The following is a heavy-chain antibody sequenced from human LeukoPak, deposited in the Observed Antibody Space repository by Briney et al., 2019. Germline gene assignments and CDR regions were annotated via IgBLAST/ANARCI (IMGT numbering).Heavy chain of an antibody. CDR1: GFTFSSYS. D-gene: IGHD6-13*01. Sequence: GGSLRLSCAASGFTFSSYSMNWVRQAPGKGLEWVSYISSSGSTIYYADSVKGRFTISRDNAKNSLYLQMNSLRAEDTAVYYCARVRYSSSWLEYWGQGTLVTVSS. V-gene: IGHV3-48*04. J-gene: IGHJ4*02. CDR2: ISSSGSTI. CDR3: ARVRYSSSWLEY.